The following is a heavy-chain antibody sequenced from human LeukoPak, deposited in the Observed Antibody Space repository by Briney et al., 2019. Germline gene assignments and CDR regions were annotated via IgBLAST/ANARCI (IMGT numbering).Heavy chain of an antibody. J-gene: IGHJ4*02. Sequence: SETLSLTCTVSSGSISSSYWSWIRQPAGKGLEWIGHISTGGSTNSNPSLKSRVTMSVDTSKKQFSLKLYSVTAADTAVYYCARDWSSWSFDYWGQGTLVTVSS. V-gene: IGHV4-4*07. CDR1: SGSISSSY. CDR3: ARDWSSWSFDY. D-gene: IGHD6-13*01. CDR2: ISTGGST.